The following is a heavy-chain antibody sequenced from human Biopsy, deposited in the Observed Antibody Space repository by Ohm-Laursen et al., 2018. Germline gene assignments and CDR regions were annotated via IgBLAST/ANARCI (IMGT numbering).Heavy chain of an antibody. Sequence: SDTLSLTCTVSGGSISNNNYYWGWIRQPPGKGLEWIGSIFYRGSTHYKPSLKSRVNMSVDTSKNQFSLKLNSVTAADTAVYCCARDYDTSGYYYVSWGQGTLVTVSS. CDR2: IFYRGST. CDR3: ARDYDTSGYYYVS. CDR1: GGSISNNNYY. D-gene: IGHD3-22*01. V-gene: IGHV4-39*01. J-gene: IGHJ5*02.